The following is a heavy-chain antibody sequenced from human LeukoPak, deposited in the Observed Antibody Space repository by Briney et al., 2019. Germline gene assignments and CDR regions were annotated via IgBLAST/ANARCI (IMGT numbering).Heavy chain of an antibody. D-gene: IGHD2-15*01. CDR1: GFTFSSYS. J-gene: IGHJ4*02. V-gene: IGHV3-21*01. CDR2: ISSSSIYI. CDR3: ARDNCSGGSCYFDY. Sequence: GGSLRLSCAASGFTFSSYSMNWVRQAPGKGLEWVSSISSSSIYIYYADSVRGRFTISRDNAKNSLYLQMNSLRAEDTAVYYCARDNCSGGSCYFDYWGQGTLVTVSS.